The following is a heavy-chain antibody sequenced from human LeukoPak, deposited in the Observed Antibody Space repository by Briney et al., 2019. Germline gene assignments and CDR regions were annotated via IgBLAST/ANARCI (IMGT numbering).Heavy chain of an antibody. Sequence: HPGGSLRLSCAASGFTFSSYAMSWVRQAPGKGLEWVSAISGSGGSTYYADSVKGRFTISRDNSKNTLYLQMNSLRAEDTAVYYCAKDPLWFGEPHYYYYGMDVWGQGTTVTVSS. J-gene: IGHJ6*02. D-gene: IGHD3-10*01. CDR2: ISGSGGST. CDR3: AKDPLWFGEPHYYYYGMDV. V-gene: IGHV3-23*01. CDR1: GFTFSSYA.